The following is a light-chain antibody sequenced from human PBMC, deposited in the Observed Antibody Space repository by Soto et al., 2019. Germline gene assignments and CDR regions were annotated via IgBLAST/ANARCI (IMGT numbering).Light chain of an antibody. Sequence: SVLTQPPSVSGAPGQMATISCPGSSSNIGATYDVQWYQQLPGTAPKLLIYGNSNRPSGVPDRFSGSKSGTSASLAITGLQADDEADYYCQSYDSSLSAHYVFGTGTKVTVL. V-gene: IGLV1-40*01. CDR3: QSYDSSLSAHYV. CDR2: GNS. J-gene: IGLJ1*01. CDR1: SSNIGATYD.